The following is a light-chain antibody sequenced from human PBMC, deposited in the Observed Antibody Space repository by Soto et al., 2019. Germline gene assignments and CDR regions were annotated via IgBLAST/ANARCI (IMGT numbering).Light chain of an antibody. J-gene: IGKJ5*01. CDR3: QQYNNWPPIT. Sequence: DIQMTQSPSTLSASVGDRVTITCRASQSISSWLAWYQQKPGEAPKLLIYKASSLETGVPSRFSGSGSGTEFTLTISSLQSEDFAVYYCQQYNNWPPITFGQGTRLEIK. CDR1: QSISSW. CDR2: KAS. V-gene: IGKV1-5*03.